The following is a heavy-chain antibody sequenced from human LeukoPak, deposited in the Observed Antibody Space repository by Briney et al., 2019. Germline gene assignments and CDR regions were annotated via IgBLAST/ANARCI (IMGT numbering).Heavy chain of an antibody. CDR1: GGSISSYY. Sequence: PSETLSLTCTVSGGSISSYYWSWIRQPPGKGLEWIGYIYYSGSTNYNPSLMGRVTISIDKSKNHFFFNLTSVTAADTAVYYCARAPYFDWLSASDVWGQGTMVTVSS. CDR2: IYYSGST. J-gene: IGHJ3*01. D-gene: IGHD3-9*01. CDR3: ARAPYFDWLSASDV. V-gene: IGHV4-59*08.